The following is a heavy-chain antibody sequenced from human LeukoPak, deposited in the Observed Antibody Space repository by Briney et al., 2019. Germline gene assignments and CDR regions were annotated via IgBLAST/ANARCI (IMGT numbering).Heavy chain of an antibody. V-gene: IGHV3-21*01. CDR2: ISSSSSYI. J-gene: IGHJ4*02. Sequence: GGSLRLSCAASGFTFSSYTMNWVRQAPGKGLEWVSFISSSSSYIYYADSVKGRFTISRDNAKNSLYLQMNSLRAEDTAVYYCARDWWPGDMATVGYWGQGTLVTVSS. CDR1: GFTFSSYT. CDR3: ARDWWPGDMATVGY. D-gene: IGHD5-24*01.